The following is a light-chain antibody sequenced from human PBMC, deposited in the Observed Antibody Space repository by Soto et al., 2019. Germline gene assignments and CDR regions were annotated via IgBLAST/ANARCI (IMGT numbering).Light chain of an antibody. CDR1: QDIRNF. CDR3: QHYDILPT. Sequence: DIQMTQSPSSLSATVGDRVTITCQASQDIRNFLNWYQQKPGKAPKLLIYDASNLGAGVPSRFSGSGSGTDFTFTSSLLHHEDIATYYCQHYDILPTFGQGTNLEIK. CDR2: DAS. J-gene: IGKJ2*01. V-gene: IGKV1-33*01.